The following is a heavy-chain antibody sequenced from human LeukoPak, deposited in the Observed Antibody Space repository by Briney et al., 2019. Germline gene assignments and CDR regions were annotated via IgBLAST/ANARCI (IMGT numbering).Heavy chain of an antibody. CDR1: STYA. J-gene: IGHJ3*02. Sequence: GGSLRLSCAAFSTYAMSWVRQAPGQGLEWVSLISGSGGTAFYADFVRGRFTISRYHSQNTLYLHINGLRVDETAVYYCARGGIVGNTSRAFDIWGQGTMVTVSS. V-gene: IGHV3-23*01. D-gene: IGHD1-26*01. CDR3: ARGGIVGNTSRAFDI. CDR2: ISGSGGTA.